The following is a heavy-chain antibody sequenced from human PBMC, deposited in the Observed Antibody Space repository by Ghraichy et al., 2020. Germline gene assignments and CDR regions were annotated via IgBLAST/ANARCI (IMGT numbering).Heavy chain of an antibody. CDR2: ISASGGRT. D-gene: IGHD6-19*01. J-gene: IGHJ4*02. CDR1: GFTFSSYA. Sequence: GESLNISCAASGFTFSSYAMTWVRQAPGKGLEWVSAISASGGRTYYADSVKGRFTISRDKSKNTLYLQMDSLRAGDTAVYYCAKFRQWLVDYFVDWCQGTLVTVSS. CDR3: AKFRQWLVDYFVD. V-gene: IGHV3-23*01.